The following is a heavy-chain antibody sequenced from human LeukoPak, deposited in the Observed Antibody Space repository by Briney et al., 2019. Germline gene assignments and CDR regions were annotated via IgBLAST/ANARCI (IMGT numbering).Heavy chain of an antibody. Sequence: SETLSLTCTVSGDYISSTTYYWGWIRQPPGQGLEWIGSFYSSGSTYYNPSLKSRVTISVDTSKNQFSLKLRSVTAADTAVYYCARIGKTSVLRYFDWLPFDYWGQGTLVTVSS. CDR3: ARIGKTSVLRYFDWLPFDY. V-gene: IGHV4-39*07. CDR1: GDYISSTTYY. CDR2: FYSSGST. J-gene: IGHJ4*02. D-gene: IGHD3-9*01.